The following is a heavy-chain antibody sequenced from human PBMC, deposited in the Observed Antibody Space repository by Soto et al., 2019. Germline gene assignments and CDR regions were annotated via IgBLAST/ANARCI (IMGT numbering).Heavy chain of an antibody. V-gene: IGHV4-31*02. CDR1: GGSISSGGYY. CDR2: IYYSGST. J-gene: IGHJ4*02. CDR3: SREMVTESGKAIDV. Sequence: SETLSLTCTVSGGSISSGGYYWSWIRQHPRKGLEWIGYIYYSGSTYYNTSLKSRVTISVDTSKNQFSLKLSSVTAAYTAVYYFSREMVTESGKAIDVWGRGTLVTVSS. D-gene: IGHD2-8*01.